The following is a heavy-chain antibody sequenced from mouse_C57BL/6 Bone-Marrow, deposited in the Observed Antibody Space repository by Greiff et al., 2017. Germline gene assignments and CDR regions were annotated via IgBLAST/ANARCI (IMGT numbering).Heavy chain of an antibody. Sequence: EVKLMESGGGLVKPGGSLKLSCAASGFTFSSYAMSWVRQTPEKRLEWVATISDGGSYTNYPDNGKGRFTISRDNAKNNLYLQMSHLKSEDTAMCDCAGPLLGYFDYWGQGTTLTVSS. D-gene: IGHD2-10*01. CDR1: GFTFSSYA. V-gene: IGHV5-4*03. CDR2: ISDGGSYT. J-gene: IGHJ2*01. CDR3: AGPLLGYFDY.